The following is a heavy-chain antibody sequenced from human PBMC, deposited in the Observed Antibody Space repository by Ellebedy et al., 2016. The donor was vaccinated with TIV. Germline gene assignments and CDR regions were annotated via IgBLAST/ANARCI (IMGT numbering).Heavy chain of an antibody. CDR2: VGGVDDST. CDR3: ATTDVRH. CDR1: GFTFSSYS. D-gene: IGHD1-26*01. V-gene: IGHV3-23*01. Sequence: GESLKISCTASGFTFSSYSMAWVRQAPGRGLQWVSTVGGVDDSTYYADSVKGRFTISRDNSKDTLYLQMNSLRAEDTAVYYCATTDVRHWGQGTLVTVSS. J-gene: IGHJ4*02.